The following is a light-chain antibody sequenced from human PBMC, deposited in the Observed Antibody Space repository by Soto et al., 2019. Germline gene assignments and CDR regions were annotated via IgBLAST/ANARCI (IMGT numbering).Light chain of an antibody. CDR3: QQSYSTPVT. J-gene: IGKJ1*01. CDR2: AAS. CDR1: QSISSY. V-gene: IGKV1-39*01. Sequence: DIQMTQSPSSLSASVGDRVTITCRASQSISSYLNWYQQKPGKAPKLLIYAASSLQSGVPSRFSGSGSGTEVTLTISSLQTEDLATDYCQQSYSTPVTFGQGTKVEIK.